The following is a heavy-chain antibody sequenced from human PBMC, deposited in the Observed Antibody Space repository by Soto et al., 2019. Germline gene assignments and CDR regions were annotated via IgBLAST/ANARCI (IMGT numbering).Heavy chain of an antibody. Sequence: GGSLRLSCASSGFTFSSYAMIWVRQAPGKGLEWVSSIGGSGGNTYYADSVKGRFTISRDNSKNTLFLQMNRLRAEDTAEYYCARVVRYFDTPYGMDVWGHGNTVTVS. D-gene: IGHD3-9*01. V-gene: IGHV3-23*01. CDR2: IGGSGGNT. CDR1: GFTFSSYA. J-gene: IGHJ6*02. CDR3: ARVVRYFDTPYGMDV.